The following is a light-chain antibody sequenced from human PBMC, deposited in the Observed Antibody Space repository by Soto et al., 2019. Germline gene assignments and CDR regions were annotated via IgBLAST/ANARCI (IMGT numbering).Light chain of an antibody. CDR1: QSVSSY. CDR3: QQRSRWPRGL. CDR2: DAS. J-gene: IGKJ2*01. V-gene: IGKV3-11*01. Sequence: IVLTQSPATLSLSPGERATLSCRASQSVSSYLAWYQQIPGQAPRLLIHDASNRATGIPARFSGSGSGADFTLAIGRLEPEDFALFFFQQRSRWPRGLVGQGTKLEI.